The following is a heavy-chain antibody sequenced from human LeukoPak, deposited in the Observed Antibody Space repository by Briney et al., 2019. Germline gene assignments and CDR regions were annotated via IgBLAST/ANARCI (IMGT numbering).Heavy chain of an antibody. J-gene: IGHJ4*02. D-gene: IGHD6-19*01. V-gene: IGHV1-2*02. CDR1: GYTFTGYY. CDR2: INPNSGGT. Sequence: ASVKVSCKASGYTFTGYYMHWVRQAPGQGLEWMGWINPNSGGTNYAQKFQGRVTMTRDTSISTAYMELSRLRSDDTAVYYCARCFSGWYTYYFDYWGQGTLVTVSS. CDR3: ARCFSGWYTYYFDY.